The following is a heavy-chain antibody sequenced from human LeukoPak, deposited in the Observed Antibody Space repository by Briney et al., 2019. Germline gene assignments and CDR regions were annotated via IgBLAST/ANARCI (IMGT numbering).Heavy chain of an antibody. D-gene: IGHD3-22*01. V-gene: IGHV3-23*01. CDR2: ISGSGGST. J-gene: IGHJ4*02. Sequence: GSLRLSCAASGLTFSSYAMSWVRQAPGRGLEWVSTISGSGGSTDYAESVKGRFTISRDNSKNTLYLQMSSLRAEDTAMYYCAREGNSGYYPYWGQGILVTVSS. CDR3: AREGNSGYYPY. CDR1: GLTFSSYA.